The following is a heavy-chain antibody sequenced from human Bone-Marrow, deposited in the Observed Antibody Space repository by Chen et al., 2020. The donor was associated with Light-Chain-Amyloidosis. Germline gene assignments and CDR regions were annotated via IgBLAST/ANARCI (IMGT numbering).Heavy chain of an antibody. Sequence: EVQLVESGGGLLQRGGSLRLSCAASGFAFSSYAMSWGCQAPGKGLEGVSTISGSGGSRYYGDSVKGRLTSSRDNCKNALFVQMNSLRAEDTAVYYCAKDISYDDILPGYPADAFDIWGQGTMVTVSS. D-gene: IGHD3-9*01. J-gene: IGHJ3*02. CDR1: GFAFSSYA. V-gene: IGHV3-23*04. CDR2: ISGSGGSR. CDR3: AKDISYDDILPGYPADAFDI.